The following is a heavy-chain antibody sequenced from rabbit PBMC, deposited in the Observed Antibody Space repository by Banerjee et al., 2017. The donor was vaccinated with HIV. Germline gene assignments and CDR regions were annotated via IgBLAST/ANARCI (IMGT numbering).Heavy chain of an antibody. CDR2: VYTGNGKT. V-gene: IGHV1S45*01. D-gene: IGHD8-1*01. CDR1: GFSFSSSYA. Sequence: QQQLEESGGGLVKPGGTLTLTCKASGFSFSSSYALCCVRHAPGKGLEWIACVYTGNGKTYYASWAKGRFTISKTSSTTVTLQMTSLTVADMATYFCARDAGSGPYIDGYFDLWGPGTLVTVS. J-gene: IGHJ4*01. CDR3: ARDAGSGPYIDGYFDL.